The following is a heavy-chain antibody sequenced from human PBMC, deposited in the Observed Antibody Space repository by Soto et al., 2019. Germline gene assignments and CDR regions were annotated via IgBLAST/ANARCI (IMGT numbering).Heavy chain of an antibody. J-gene: IGHJ4*02. V-gene: IGHV3-48*02. CDR3: ARDRGGYYYDSSGSPNAFDY. D-gene: IGHD3-22*01. CDR1: GFTFSSYS. CDR2: ISSSSSTI. Sequence: GGSLRLSCAASGFTFSSYSMNWVRQAPGKGLEWVSYISSSSSTIYYADSVKGRFTISRDNAKNSLYLQMNSLRDEDTAVYYCARDRGGYYYDSSGSPNAFDYWGQGTLVTVSS.